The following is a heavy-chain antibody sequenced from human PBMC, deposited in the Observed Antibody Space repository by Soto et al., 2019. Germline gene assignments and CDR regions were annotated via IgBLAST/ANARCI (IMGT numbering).Heavy chain of an antibody. J-gene: IGHJ4*02. CDR3: ESSESYDQSDY. CDR1: GGSISCSIYY. D-gene: IGHD3-10*01. V-gene: IGHV4-39*01. Sequence: SETRSRTCTVSGGSISCSIYYWVWIRQPPGKGLDWIGNIFYSGTTYYNPSLKSRVTISVDTSKNQFSLKLRSVTAADTAVYYCESSESYDQSDYWGQGTLVTVSS. CDR2: IFYSGTT.